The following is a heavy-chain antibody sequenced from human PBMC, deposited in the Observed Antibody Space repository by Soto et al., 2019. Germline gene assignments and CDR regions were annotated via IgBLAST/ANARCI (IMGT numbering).Heavy chain of an antibody. CDR3: ARAVTRFYGMDV. D-gene: IGHD4-17*01. V-gene: IGHV3-74*01. Sequence: EVQLVESGGGLVQPGGSLRLSCTASGFTFSNYWMHWVRQVPGKGLVWVSRINSDGSNTIYAYSVKGRFTISRDNAKNTLYRPMNSLRAEDTAVYYCARAVTRFYGMDVWGQGTPVTVSS. CDR2: INSDGSNT. CDR1: GFTFSNYW. J-gene: IGHJ6*02.